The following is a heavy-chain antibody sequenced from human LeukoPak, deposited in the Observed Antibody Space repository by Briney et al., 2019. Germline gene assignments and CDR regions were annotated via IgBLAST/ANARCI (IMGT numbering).Heavy chain of an antibody. D-gene: IGHD3-16*01. Sequence: GVSVKVSCKASGYTFIGYYLHWVRQAPGQGLEWMGWINPHNGDTNYAQKFQSRVTMTRDTSISLAYMELSSLTSDDTAVYYCARDYGAWGEAWFDPWGQGTLVTVSS. V-gene: IGHV1-2*02. CDR1: GYTFIGYY. J-gene: IGHJ5*02. CDR3: ARDYGAWGEAWFDP. CDR2: INPHNGDT.